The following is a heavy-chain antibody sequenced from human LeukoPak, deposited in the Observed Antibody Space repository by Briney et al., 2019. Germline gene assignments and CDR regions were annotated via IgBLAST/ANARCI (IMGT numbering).Heavy chain of an antibody. CDR1: GYSISSGYY. V-gene: IGHV4-38-2*02. CDR2: IYHSGST. J-gene: IGHJ2*01. D-gene: IGHD5-24*01. CDR3: ARGIWEMATIPYWYFDI. Sequence: SETLSLTCTVSGYSISSGYYWGWIRQPPGKGLEWIGSIYHSGSTYYNPSLKSRVTMSVGTSKNQFSLKLSSVTAADTALYYCARGIWEMATIPYWYFDIWGRGTLVTVSS.